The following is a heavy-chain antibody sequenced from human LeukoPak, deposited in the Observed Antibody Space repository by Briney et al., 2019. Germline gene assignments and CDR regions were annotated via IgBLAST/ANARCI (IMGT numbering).Heavy chain of an antibody. V-gene: IGHV3-74*01. CDR3: ARVGGSRDFDY. Sequence: PGGSLRLSCAASGFTFSSYWMHWVRQAPGKGLLWVSRIDTDGSSTSYADSVKGRFTVSRDNAKDTLYLQMNSLRAEDTAVYYCARVGGSRDFDYWGQGTLVTVSS. D-gene: IGHD3-10*01. CDR2: IDTDGSST. CDR1: GFTFSSYW. J-gene: IGHJ4*02.